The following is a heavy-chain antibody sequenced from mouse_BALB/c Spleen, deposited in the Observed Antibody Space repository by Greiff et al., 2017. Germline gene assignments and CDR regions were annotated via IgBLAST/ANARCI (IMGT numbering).Heavy chain of an antibody. J-gene: IGHJ3*01. CDR2: IDPENGNT. Sequence: VQLQQSGAELVRPGALVKLSCKASGFNIKDYYMHWVKQRPEQGLEWIGWIDPENGNTIYDPKFQGKASITADTSSNTPYLQLSSLTSEDTAVYYCASGDYDAWFAYWGQGTLVTVSA. V-gene: IGHV14-1*02. CDR1: GFNIKDYY. CDR3: ASGDYDAWFAY. D-gene: IGHD2-4*01.